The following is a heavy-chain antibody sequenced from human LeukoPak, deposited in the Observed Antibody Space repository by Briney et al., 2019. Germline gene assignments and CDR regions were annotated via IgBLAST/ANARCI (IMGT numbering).Heavy chain of an antibody. CDR2: INPNSGGT. V-gene: IGHV1-2*02. Sequence: VASVKLSCKASGYTFTSYYMHWVRQAPGQGHEWMGWINPNSGGTNYAQKFQGRVTITRDTSISTAYMELSSLRSEDTAVYYCARVLSKAAAVHEAPKPRYYYYYMDVWGKGTTVTVSS. D-gene: IGHD6-13*01. CDR1: GYTFTSYY. J-gene: IGHJ6*03. CDR3: ARVLSKAAAVHEAPKPRYYYYYMDV.